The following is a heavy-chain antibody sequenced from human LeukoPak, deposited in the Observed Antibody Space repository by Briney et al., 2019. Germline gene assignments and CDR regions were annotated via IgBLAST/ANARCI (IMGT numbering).Heavy chain of an antibody. V-gene: IGHV3-23*01. CDR2: ISGSGGST. J-gene: IGHJ4*02. Sequence: PGGSLRLSCAASGFTFSSYGMSWVRQAPGKGLEWVSAISGSGGSTYYADSVKGRFTISRDNAKNTLYLQMNSLRAEDTAVYYCAGRNLGSDLDFDYWGQGTLVTVSS. D-gene: IGHD1-1*01. CDR1: GFTFSSYG. CDR3: AGRNLGSDLDFDY.